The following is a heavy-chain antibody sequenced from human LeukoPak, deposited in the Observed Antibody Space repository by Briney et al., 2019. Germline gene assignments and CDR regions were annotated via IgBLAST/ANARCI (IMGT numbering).Heavy chain of an antibody. J-gene: IGHJ3*02. D-gene: IGHD3-3*01. Sequence: SETLSLTCTVSGGSISSYYWSWIRQPAGKGLEWIGRIYTSGSTNYNPSLKCRVTMSVDTSKNQFSLKLSSVTAADTAVYYCARDGISGGIFWSGYHLDNDAFDIWGQGTMVTVSS. CDR1: GGSISSYY. CDR3: ARDGISGGIFWSGYHLDNDAFDI. CDR2: IYTSGST. V-gene: IGHV4-4*07.